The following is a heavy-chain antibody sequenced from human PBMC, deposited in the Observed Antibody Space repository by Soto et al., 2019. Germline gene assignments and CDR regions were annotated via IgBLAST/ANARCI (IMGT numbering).Heavy chain of an antibody. CDR1: GFTFSSYA. CDR2: ISYDGSNK. V-gene: IGHV3-30-3*01. CDR3: ARDGRYGCGAFDI. J-gene: IGHJ3*02. Sequence: GGSLRLSCAASGFTFSSYAMHWVRQAPGKGLEWVAVISYDGSNKYYADSVKGRFTISRDNSKNTLYLQMNSLRAEDTAVYYCARDGRYGCGAFDIWGQGTMVTVSS. D-gene: IGHD5-18*01.